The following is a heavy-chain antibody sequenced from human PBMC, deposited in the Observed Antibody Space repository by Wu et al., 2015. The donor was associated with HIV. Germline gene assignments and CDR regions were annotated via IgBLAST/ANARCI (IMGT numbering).Heavy chain of an antibody. CDR3: ARIPGVGYGGNSGSAFDI. D-gene: IGHD4-23*01. CDR2: IIPIFGTA. CDR1: GDGFTSYA. J-gene: IGHJ3*02. Sequence: QAQLLQFGAEVKKPGSSVKVTCKASGDGFTSYAVSWVRQAPGQGLEWMGRIIPIFGTANYAQKFQGRVTITADESTSTAYMELSSLRSEDTAVYYCARIPGVGYGGNSGSAFDIWGQGTMVTGLF. V-gene: IGHV1-69*15.